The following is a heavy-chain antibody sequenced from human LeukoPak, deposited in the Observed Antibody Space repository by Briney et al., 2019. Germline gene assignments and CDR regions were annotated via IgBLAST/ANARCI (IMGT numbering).Heavy chain of an antibody. CDR3: ARQKELLTPGGFDY. J-gene: IGHJ4*02. V-gene: IGHV4-30-4*01. Sequence: SETLSLTCTVSGGSISSGDYYWSWIRQPPGKSLEWIGYIYYSGSTYYNPSLKSRVTISVDTSKNQFSLKLSSVTAADTAVYYCARQKELLTPGGFDYWGQGTLVTVSS. D-gene: IGHD4-23*01. CDR2: IYYSGST. CDR1: GGSISSGDYY.